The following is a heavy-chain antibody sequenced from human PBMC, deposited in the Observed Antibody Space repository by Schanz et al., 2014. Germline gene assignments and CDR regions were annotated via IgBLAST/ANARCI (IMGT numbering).Heavy chain of an antibody. CDR1: RSTFSSYT. Sequence: QVQLVQSGAEVKKPGSSVKVSCKASRSTFSSYTISWVRQARGQGLEWVGRFIPILGIANYAQKFQGRVTITADRSTSTAYMELSSLRSEDTAVYYCAYYDVLTGFDYWGQGTMVTVSS. J-gene: IGHJ4*02. D-gene: IGHD3-9*01. V-gene: IGHV1-69*02. CDR3: AYYDVLTGFDY. CDR2: FIPILGIA.